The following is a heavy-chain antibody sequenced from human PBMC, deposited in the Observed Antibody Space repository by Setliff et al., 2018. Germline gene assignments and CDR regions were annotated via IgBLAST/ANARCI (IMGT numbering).Heavy chain of an antibody. CDR1: TASMTYYY. V-gene: IGHV4-59*12. J-gene: IGHJ4*02. CDR2: VYDTGST. D-gene: IGHD1-1*01. Sequence: PSETLSLTCSVSTASMTYYYWSWIRQPPGKGLEWIGHVYDTGSTDYNLSLKSRVTISIDKSNNQFSLKLTSMTAADTAVYYCAKGGGRYHSDSWGQGILVTVSS. CDR3: AKGGGRYHSDS.